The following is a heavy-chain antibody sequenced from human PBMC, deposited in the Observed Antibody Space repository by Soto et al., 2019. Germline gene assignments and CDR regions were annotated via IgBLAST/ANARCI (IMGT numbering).Heavy chain of an antibody. V-gene: IGHV4-31*03. Sequence: QVQLQESGPGLVQPSQTLSLTCTVSGGSISNDDYYWSWVRQHPGKGLEWIGYIFYNGNSYYNPSLRSRTTISADTSKIQGPLKVPSVTTAHTAVYYCARLRGSRTNYLFDYWGQGTLVNVSS. D-gene: IGHD3-10*01. CDR1: GGSISNDDYY. CDR3: ARLRGSRTNYLFDY. CDR2: IFYNGNS. J-gene: IGHJ4*02.